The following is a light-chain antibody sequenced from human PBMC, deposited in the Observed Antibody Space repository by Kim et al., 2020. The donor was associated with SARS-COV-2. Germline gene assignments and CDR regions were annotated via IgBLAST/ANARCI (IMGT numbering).Light chain of an antibody. CDR2: AAS. J-gene: IGKJ1*01. CDR3: QQSYSTLRT. Sequence: ESVGDRVTITCRASQSISSYLNWYQQKPGKAPKLLIYAASSLQSGVPSRFSGSGSGTDFTLTISSLQPEDFATYYCQQSYSTLRTFGQGTKVDIK. CDR1: QSISSY. V-gene: IGKV1-39*01.